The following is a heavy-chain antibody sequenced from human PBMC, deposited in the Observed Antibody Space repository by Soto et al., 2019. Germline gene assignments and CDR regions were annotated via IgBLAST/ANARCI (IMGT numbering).Heavy chain of an antibody. CDR1: GYTFTSYG. CDR2: ISAYNGNT. V-gene: IGHV1-18*01. CDR3: AKFGWGGSYSESHASDI. D-gene: IGHD1-26*01. J-gene: IGHJ3*02. Sequence: ASVKVSCKASGYTFTSYGISWVRQAPGQGLEWMGWISAYNGNTNYAQKLQGRVTMTTDTSTSTAYMELRSLRSDDTALYSCAKFGWGGSYSESHASDIWGQGTMVTVSS.